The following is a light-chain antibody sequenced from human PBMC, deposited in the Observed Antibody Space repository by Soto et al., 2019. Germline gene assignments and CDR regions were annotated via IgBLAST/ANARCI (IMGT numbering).Light chain of an antibody. CDR1: QSVSSSS. CDR3: QQYRT. V-gene: IGKV3-20*01. CDR2: EAS. J-gene: IGKJ1*01. Sequence: EIVLTQSPGTLSLSPGERATLSCRASQSVSSSSLAWYQQNPGQAPRLLIYEASSRATGIPDRFSGSGSGTDFTLTISRLEPEDFAVYYCQQYRTFGQGTKVE.